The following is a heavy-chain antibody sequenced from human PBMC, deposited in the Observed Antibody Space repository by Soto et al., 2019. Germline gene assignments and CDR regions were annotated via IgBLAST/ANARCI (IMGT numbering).Heavy chain of an antibody. CDR2: MNPNTGVA. D-gene: IGHD2-2*03. Sequence: QVQLVQSGAEVKKPGASVKVSCKASGYTFTGYDVNWGRQATGQGLEWVGWMNPNTGVAGFAQKFQGRVTLTGNTSITTAYMELSSMRSEDTAVYYCVRGLSRGYSVYWGQGTLVTVSS. V-gene: IGHV1-8*01. CDR3: VRGLSRGYSVY. J-gene: IGHJ4*02. CDR1: GYTFTGYD.